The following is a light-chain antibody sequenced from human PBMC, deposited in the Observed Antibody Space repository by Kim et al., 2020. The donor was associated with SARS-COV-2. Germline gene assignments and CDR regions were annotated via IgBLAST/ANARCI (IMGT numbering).Light chain of an antibody. V-gene: IGKV3-11*01. CDR3: QQRSNGPLYT. Sequence: EIVLTQSPATLSLSPGERATLSCRASQSVSSYLAWYQQKPGQAPRLLIYDASNRATGIPARFSGSGSGTDFTLTISSLEPEDFAVYYCQQRSNGPLYTFGQGTKLEIK. CDR2: DAS. J-gene: IGKJ2*01. CDR1: QSVSSY.